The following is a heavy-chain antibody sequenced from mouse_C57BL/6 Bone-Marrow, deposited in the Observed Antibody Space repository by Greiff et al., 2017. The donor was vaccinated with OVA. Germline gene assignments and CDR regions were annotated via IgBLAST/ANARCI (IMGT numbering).Heavy chain of an antibody. V-gene: IGHV10-1*01. CDR1: GFSFNTYA. CDR2: IRSKSNNYAT. CDR3: VREWLLRNFDV. Sequence: EVKLEESGGGLVQPKGSLKLSCAASGFSFNTYAMNWVRQAPGKGLEWVARIRSKSNNYATYYADSVKDRFTISRDDSESMLYLQMNNLKTEDTAMYYCVREWLLRNFDVWGTGTTVTVSS. D-gene: IGHD2-3*01. J-gene: IGHJ1*03.